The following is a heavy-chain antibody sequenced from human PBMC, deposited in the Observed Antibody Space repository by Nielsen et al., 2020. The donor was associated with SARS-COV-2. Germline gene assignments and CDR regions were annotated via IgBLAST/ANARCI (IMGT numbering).Heavy chain of an antibody. V-gene: IGHV3-11*03. CDR1: GFSFSDYY. CDR3: ARLWDDGYYFDTGPYDY. D-gene: IGHD3-22*01. CDR2: ISSTSSYT. Sequence: GGSLRLSCAASGFSFSDYYMTWIRQAPEKGLEWVSYISSTSSYTNYADSVKGRFTISRDNAKNTLYLQMNGLRAEDTAVYYCARLWDDGYYFDTGPYDYWGQGTLVTVSS. J-gene: IGHJ4*02.